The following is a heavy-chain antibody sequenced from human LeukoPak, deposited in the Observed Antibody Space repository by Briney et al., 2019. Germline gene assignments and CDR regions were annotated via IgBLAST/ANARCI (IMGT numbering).Heavy chain of an antibody. Sequence: PSETLSLTXTVYGGSFSGYYWSWIRQSPGKGLEWLGEINHSGSTNYNPSLKSRVTISVDTSKNQFSLKLSSVTAADTAVYYCARGPHGLYSSIDYWGQGTLVTVSS. CDR2: INHSGST. J-gene: IGHJ4*02. CDR3: ARGPHGLYSSIDY. CDR1: GGSFSGYY. D-gene: IGHD4-11*01. V-gene: IGHV4-34*01.